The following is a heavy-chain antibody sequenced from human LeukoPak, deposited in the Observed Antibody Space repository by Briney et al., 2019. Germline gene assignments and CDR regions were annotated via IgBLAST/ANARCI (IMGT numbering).Heavy chain of an antibody. CDR3: ARDTRWPSGD. CDR1: GGTFSSYA. Sequence: AVNVSCKASGGTFSSYAISWMRQAPGQGLEWMGGIIPIFGTANYAQKFQGRVTITADESTSTAYMEPSSLRSEGTAVYYCARDTRWPSGDWGQGTLVTVSS. CDR2: IIPIFGTA. J-gene: IGHJ4*02. D-gene: IGHD5-24*01. V-gene: IGHV1-69*01.